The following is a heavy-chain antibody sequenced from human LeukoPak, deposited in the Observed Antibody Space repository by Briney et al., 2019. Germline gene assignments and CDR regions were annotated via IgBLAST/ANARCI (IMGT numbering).Heavy chain of an antibody. J-gene: IGHJ3*02. CDR3: ARGVLRYFDWLRDAFDI. CDR2: IYTTGST. D-gene: IGHD3-9*01. Sequence: SETLSLTCTVSGGSISSGSYYWSWIRQPAGKGLEWIGRIYTTGSTNYNPSLKSRLTISVDTSKNQFSLKLSSVTAADTAVYYCARGVLRYFDWLRDAFDIWGQGTMVTVSS. V-gene: IGHV4-61*02. CDR1: GGSISSGSYY.